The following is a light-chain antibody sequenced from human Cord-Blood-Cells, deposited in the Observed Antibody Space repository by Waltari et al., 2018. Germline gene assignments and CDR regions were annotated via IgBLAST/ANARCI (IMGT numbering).Light chain of an antibody. CDR3: QQSYSTPIT. V-gene: IGKV1-39*01. CDR2: AAS. Sequence: DLQMTQAPSSLSASVGYRVTITCRASQSISSYLNWYQQKPGKAPKLLIYAASSLQSGVPSSFSGSGSGTDFTLTISSLQPEDFATYYCQQSYSTPITFGQGTRLEIK. J-gene: IGKJ5*01. CDR1: QSISSY.